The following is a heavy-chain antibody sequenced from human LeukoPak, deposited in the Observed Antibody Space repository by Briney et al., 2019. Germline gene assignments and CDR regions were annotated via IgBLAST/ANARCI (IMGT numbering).Heavy chain of an antibody. J-gene: IGHJ4*02. CDR1: GFTFRDYG. CDR3: ARRAGGYTHPYDY. Sequence: GGSLRLSCVASGFTFRDYGMSWVRQAPGKGLEWVSGIVNSGGSTYYADSVKGRFTISRDNSKNTLYLQMNSLRAEDTAVYYCARRAGGYTHPYDYWGQGTLVTVSS. V-gene: IGHV3-23*01. CDR2: IVNSGGST. D-gene: IGHD3-22*01.